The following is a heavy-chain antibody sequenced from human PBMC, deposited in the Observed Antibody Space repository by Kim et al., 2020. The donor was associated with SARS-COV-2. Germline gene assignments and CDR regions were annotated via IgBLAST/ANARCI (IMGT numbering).Heavy chain of an antibody. J-gene: IGHJ2*01. V-gene: IGHV3-48*03. D-gene: IGHD6-19*01. CDR2: FSRSGTTI. Sequence: GVSLRLSCAVSGFSLSTYDMNWVRRAPGKGLEGVSYFSRSGTTIYYADSVKGRFTISRDNAKNSLFLQLNSLRAEDTAVYYCARNRGAAVAGSPLYVYFDLWGRGTLVTVSS. CDR1: GFSLSTYD. CDR3: ARNRGAAVAGSPLYVYFDL.